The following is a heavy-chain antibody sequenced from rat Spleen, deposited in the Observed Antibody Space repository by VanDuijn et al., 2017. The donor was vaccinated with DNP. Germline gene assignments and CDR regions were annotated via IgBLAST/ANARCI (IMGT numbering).Heavy chain of an antibody. D-gene: IGHD1-11*01. Sequence: EVQLQESGPGLVKPSQSLSLTCSVTGYSITRSYRWNWIRRFPGNKLEWMGYINSAGSTNYNPSLKSRISITRDTSKNQFFLQLNSVTTEDTATYYCARGLNYGGYIYSWYFDFWGQGVMVTVSS. J-gene: IGHJ2*01. V-gene: IGHV3-3*01. CDR2: INSAGST. CDR3: ARGLNYGGYIYSWYFDF. CDR1: GYSITRSYR.